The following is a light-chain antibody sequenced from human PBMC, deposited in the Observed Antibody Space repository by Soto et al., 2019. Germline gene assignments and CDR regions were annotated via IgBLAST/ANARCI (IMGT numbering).Light chain of an antibody. CDR3: SSYTSSSTLEV. V-gene: IGLV2-14*01. J-gene: IGLJ2*01. CDR1: SSDVGGYNY. CDR2: DVS. Sequence: QSALTQPASVSWSPGQSITISCTGTSSDVGGYNYVSWYQQHPGKAPKLMIYDVSNRPSGVSNRFSGSKSGNTASLTISGLQAEDEADYYCSSYTSSSTLEVFGGGTKVTVL.